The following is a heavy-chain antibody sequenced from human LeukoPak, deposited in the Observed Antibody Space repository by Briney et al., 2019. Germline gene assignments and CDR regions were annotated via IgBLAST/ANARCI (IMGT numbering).Heavy chain of an antibody. CDR1: GYSFTSYC. CDR2: IYPGDSGP. V-gene: IGHV5-51*01. D-gene: IGHD1-26*01. J-gene: IGHJ3*01. CDR3: GMSGDRVPLQDDVFDV. Sequence: GESLKFSCKVSGYSFTSYCIGWVRQMPGKGLEWMGIIYPGDSGPTYSPSFQSQVTISVDKSINTAYLQWSSLQASDTAMYYCGMSGDRVPLQDDVFDVWGQGTMVTVST.